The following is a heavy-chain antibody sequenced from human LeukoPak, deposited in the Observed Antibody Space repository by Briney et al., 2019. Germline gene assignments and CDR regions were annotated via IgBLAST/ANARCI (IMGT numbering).Heavy chain of an antibody. Sequence: PGGSLRLSCAASGFTFSSYAMRWIRQAPGKGLEWVADISHDGSNKYYADSVKGRFTISRDNSKNTLYLQMNSLRAEDTAVYYCARVRGEDYGDYLWYFDYWGQGTLVTVSS. J-gene: IGHJ4*02. D-gene: IGHD4-17*01. CDR3: ARVRGEDYGDYLWYFDY. V-gene: IGHV3-30*04. CDR2: ISHDGSNK. CDR1: GFTFSSYA.